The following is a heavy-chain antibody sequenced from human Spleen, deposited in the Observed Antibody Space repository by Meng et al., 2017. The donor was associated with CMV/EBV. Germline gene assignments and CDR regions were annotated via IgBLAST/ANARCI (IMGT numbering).Heavy chain of an antibody. CDR2: IYPGDSDT. CDR1: GYTFTNYW. Sequence: GESLKISCKASGYTFTNYWIGWVRQMPGKGLEWLGIIYPGDSDTRYSPSFQGQVTISADKSISTAYLQWSSLKASDTAMYFCARLHDFSSGYPPRFFDYWGQGTLVTVSS. V-gene: IGHV5-51*01. D-gene: IGHD3-3*01. CDR3: ARLHDFSSGYPPRFFDY. J-gene: IGHJ4*02.